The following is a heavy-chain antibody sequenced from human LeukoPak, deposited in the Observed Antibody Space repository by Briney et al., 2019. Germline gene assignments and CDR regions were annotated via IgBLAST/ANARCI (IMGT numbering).Heavy chain of an antibody. V-gene: IGHV3-30*04. CDR1: GFTFSSYT. CDR3: ARTYRSDWYYFGY. Sequence: GTSLRLSCAASGFTFSSYTMHWVRQAPGKGLEWVAVTSLDGRNKNFADSVKGRLIISRDNSKNTLYLQLSSLRVEDTAVYYCARTYRSDWYYFGYWGQGTLVTVSS. D-gene: IGHD6-19*01. CDR2: TSLDGRNK. J-gene: IGHJ4*02.